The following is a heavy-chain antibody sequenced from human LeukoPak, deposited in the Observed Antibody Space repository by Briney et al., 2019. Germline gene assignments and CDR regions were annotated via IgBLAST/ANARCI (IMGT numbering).Heavy chain of an antibody. J-gene: IGHJ6*03. CDR2: IGHTGST. V-gene: IGHV4-59*11. CDR3: GRMSSSSWSSTFYYYFYMDV. Sequence: SETVSLICSVSGDSISMHYWSWIRQPPGKGLEWIGYIGHTGSTNYDPSLNSRVTISRDTSKKHFSLELSSVTAADTAVYARGRMSSSSWSSTFYYYFYMDVWGKGTTVTVSS. D-gene: IGHD6-13*01. CDR1: GDSISMHY.